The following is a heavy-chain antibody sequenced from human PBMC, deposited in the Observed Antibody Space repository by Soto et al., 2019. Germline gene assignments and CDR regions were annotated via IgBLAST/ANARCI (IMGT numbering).Heavy chain of an antibody. CDR2: IYYSGST. J-gene: IGHJ6*02. CDR1: GGSISSSSYY. V-gene: IGHV4-39*01. CDR3: ARHEQYYYGMDV. Sequence: QLQLQESGPGLVKPSETLSLTCTVSGGSISSSSYYWGWIRQPPGKGLEWIGSIYYSGSTYYNPSLKSRVTISVDTSKNQFSLKLSSVTAADTAVYYCARHEQYYYGMDVWGQGTTVTVSS.